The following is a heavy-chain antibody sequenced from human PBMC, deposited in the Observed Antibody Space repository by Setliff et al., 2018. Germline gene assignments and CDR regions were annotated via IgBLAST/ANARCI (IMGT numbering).Heavy chain of an antibody. J-gene: IGHJ4*02. V-gene: IGHV3-21*01. CDR3: VREGPSGGDY. CDR2: ISSSSSYI. Sequence: PGGSLRLSCAASGFTFSSYSMNWVRQAPGKGLEWVSSISSSSSYIYYADSVKGRFTISRDNAKNSLYMQMNSLRADDTAVYYCVREGPSGGDYWGQGTQVTVSS. CDR1: GFTFSSYS. D-gene: IGHD3-3*01.